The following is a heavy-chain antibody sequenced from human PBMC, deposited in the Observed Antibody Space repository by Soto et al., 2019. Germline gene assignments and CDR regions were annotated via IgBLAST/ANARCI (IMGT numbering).Heavy chain of an antibody. CDR2: ISAYNGNT. CDR3: ARDLYQLPHYYYYYMDV. CDR1: GYTFTSYG. D-gene: IGHD2-2*01. Sequence: GASVKVSCKASGYTFTSYGISWVRQAPGQGLEWMGWISAYNGNTNYAQKLQGRVTMTTDTSTSTAYMELRSLRSDDTAVYYSARDLYQLPHYYYYYMDVWGKGTTVTVSS. J-gene: IGHJ6*03. V-gene: IGHV1-18*01.